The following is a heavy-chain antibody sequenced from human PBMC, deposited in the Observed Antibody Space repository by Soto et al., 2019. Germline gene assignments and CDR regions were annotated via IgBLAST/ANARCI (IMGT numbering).Heavy chain of an antibody. CDR2: INHSGST. CDR1: GGSFSGYY. Sequence: SETLSLTCAVYGGSFSGYYWSWIRQPPGKGLEWIGEINHSGSTNYNPSLKSRVTISVDTSKNQFSLKLSSVTAADTAVYYCARARYYYDSSLNWFDPRGQGTLVTVSS. CDR3: ARARYYYDSSLNWFDP. D-gene: IGHD3-22*01. V-gene: IGHV4-34*01. J-gene: IGHJ5*02.